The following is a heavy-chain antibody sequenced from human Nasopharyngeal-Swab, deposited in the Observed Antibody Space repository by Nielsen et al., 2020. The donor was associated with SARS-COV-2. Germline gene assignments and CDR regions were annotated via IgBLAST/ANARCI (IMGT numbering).Heavy chain of an antibody. Sequence: GGSLRLSCKGSGSSFTSYWIGWVRQMPGKGLEWTGRIDPSDSYTNYSPSFQGHVTISADKSISTAYLQWSSLKASDTAMYYCARDGLWELRRWYFDLWGRGTLVTVSS. D-gene: IGHD1-26*01. CDR3: ARDGLWELRRWYFDL. CDR1: GSSFTSYW. J-gene: IGHJ2*01. CDR2: IDPSDSYT. V-gene: IGHV5-10-1*01.